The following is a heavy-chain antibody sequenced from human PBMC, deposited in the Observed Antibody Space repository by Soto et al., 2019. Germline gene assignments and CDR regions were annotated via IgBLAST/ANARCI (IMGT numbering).Heavy chain of an antibody. CDR3: ARGCRGGFDP. J-gene: IGHJ5*02. V-gene: IGHV1-8*02. Sequence: ASVKVSCKASGYTFTSYYMHWVRQAPGQGLEWMGIINPNSGNTGYAQKFQGRVTMTRNTSISTAYMELSSLRSEDTAVYYCARGCRGGFDPWGQGTLVTVSS. CDR1: GYTFTSYY. D-gene: IGHD3-10*01. CDR2: INPNSGNT.